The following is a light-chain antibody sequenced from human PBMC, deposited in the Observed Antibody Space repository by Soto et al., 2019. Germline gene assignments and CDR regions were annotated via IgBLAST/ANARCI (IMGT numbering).Light chain of an antibody. J-gene: IGKJ5*01. Sequence: DIQMTPSPSSVSASVGDRVTITCRASQGISSWLAWYQKKPGKAPNLLIYAASSLRSGVPARCSGSEAETDFTLTISGLQPEVCAIYFCQQANSFPITFGHGTRLDIK. CDR1: QGISSW. CDR2: AAS. V-gene: IGKV1-12*01. CDR3: QQANSFPIT.